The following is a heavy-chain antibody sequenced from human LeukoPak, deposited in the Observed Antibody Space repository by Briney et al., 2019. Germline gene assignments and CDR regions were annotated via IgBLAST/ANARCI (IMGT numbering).Heavy chain of an antibody. D-gene: IGHD3-10*01. CDR3: ARERITMVRGVTKSTRHFDY. J-gene: IGHJ4*02. Sequence: PSETLSLTCTVSGGSISSSSYYWGWIRQPPGKGLEWIGSIYYSGSTYYNPPLKSRVTISVDTSKNQFSLKLSSVTAADTAVYYCARERITMVRGVTKSTRHFDYWGQGTLVTVSS. V-gene: IGHV4-39*07. CDR1: GGSISSSSYY. CDR2: IYYSGST.